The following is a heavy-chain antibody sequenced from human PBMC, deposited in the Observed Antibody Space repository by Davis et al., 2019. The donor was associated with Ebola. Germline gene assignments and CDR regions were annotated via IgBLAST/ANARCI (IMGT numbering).Heavy chain of an antibody. J-gene: IGHJ3*02. CDR1: GYSFTTYG. CDR3: ATLPDI. V-gene: IGHV7-4-1*04. Sequence: AASVKVSCKASGYSFTTYGMHWVRQAPGQGLEWMGWINTNTGNPTYAKGFTGRFVFSLDTSVNMAYLSINSLKTEDAAVYYCATLPDIWGQGTMVTVSS. CDR2: INTNTGNP.